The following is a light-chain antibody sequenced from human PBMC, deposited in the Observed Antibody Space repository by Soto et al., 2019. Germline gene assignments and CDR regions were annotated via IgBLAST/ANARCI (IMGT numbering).Light chain of an antibody. Sequence: QSALTQPPSASGSPGQSVAISCTGTSSDVGGYNYVSWYQQHTGKAPKLMIYEVNKRPSGVPDRFSGSKSGNTASLTVSGLQAEDEADYYCCSYAGSSNVFGTGTKVTVL. CDR2: EVN. V-gene: IGLV2-8*01. J-gene: IGLJ1*01. CDR3: CSYAGSSNV. CDR1: SSDVGGYNY.